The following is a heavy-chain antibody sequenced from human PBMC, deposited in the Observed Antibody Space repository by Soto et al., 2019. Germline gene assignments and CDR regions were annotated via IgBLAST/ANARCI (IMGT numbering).Heavy chain of an antibody. CDR1: GYTFTRYY. CDR3: ARYEAVPAAIFHYGMDV. CDR2: INPRGGRT. D-gene: IGHD2-2*02. V-gene: IGHV1-46*01. J-gene: IGHJ6*02. Sequence: GASVQVSCKASGYTFTRYYIHWVREAPGQGLEWMGIINPRGGRTSYSQKFQGRVTMTRDMSTSTVYMELGSLKSEDTAVYYCARYEAVPAAIFHYGMDVWGQGTTVTVSS.